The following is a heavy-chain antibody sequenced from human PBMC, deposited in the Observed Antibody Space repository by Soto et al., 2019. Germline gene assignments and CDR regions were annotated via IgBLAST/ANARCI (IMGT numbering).Heavy chain of an antibody. Sequence: QVQLVQSGAEVKKPGASVKVSCKASGYTFTSYYMHWVRQAPGQGLEWMGIINPSGGITSYAQKFQGRVTMTRDTSTSTVYMELSSLRSEDTAVYYCAREFASIAARRGYYYYGMDVWGQGTTVTVSS. D-gene: IGHD6-6*01. CDR3: AREFASIAARRGYYYYGMDV. J-gene: IGHJ6*02. CDR2: INPSGGIT. CDR1: GYTFTSYY. V-gene: IGHV1-46*01.